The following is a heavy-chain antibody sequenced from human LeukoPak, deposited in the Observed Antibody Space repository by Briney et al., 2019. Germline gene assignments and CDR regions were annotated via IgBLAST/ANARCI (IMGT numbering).Heavy chain of an antibody. CDR3: AKDRGYSYGYYWFDP. V-gene: IGHV3-23*01. CDR2: ISGSDGST. D-gene: IGHD5-18*01. J-gene: IGHJ5*02. Sequence: PGGSLTLSCAASGFTFSSYAMSWVRQAPGKGREWVSAISGSDGSTYYADSVRGRFTISRDNSKNKLYLQMNSLRAEDTAVYYCAKDRGYSYGYYWFDPWGQGTLVTVSS. CDR1: GFTFSSYA.